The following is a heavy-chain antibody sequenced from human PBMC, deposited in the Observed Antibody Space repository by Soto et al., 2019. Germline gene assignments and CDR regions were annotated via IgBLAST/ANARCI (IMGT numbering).Heavy chain of an antibody. Sequence: GGSLRLSCAAPGFTFSSYPISWVRQAPWKGLEWVSAITASGAFTNHADSVKGRFTISRDNSKNTLYLQMSSLRAEDTAVYYCAKARDTVTAYDVYDMLGQRTMVTV. CDR2: ITASGAFT. CDR3: AKARDTVTAYDVYDM. J-gene: IGHJ3*02. CDR1: GFTFSSYP. V-gene: IGHV3-23*01. D-gene: IGHD2-21*02.